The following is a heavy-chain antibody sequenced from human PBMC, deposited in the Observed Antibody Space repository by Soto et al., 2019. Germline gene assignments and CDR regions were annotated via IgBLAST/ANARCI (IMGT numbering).Heavy chain of an antibody. Sequence: VQLVQSGAEVKKPGASVKVSCKASGYTFTSYGISWVRQAPGQGLEWMGWISAYNGNTNYVQKLQGRVTMTTDTSTSTDYMELRSLRSDDTAVYYCARDGYYDSSGYYYDAFDIWGQGTMVTVSS. J-gene: IGHJ3*02. CDR2: ISAYNGNT. V-gene: IGHV1-18*04. D-gene: IGHD3-22*01. CDR3: ARDGYYDSSGYYYDAFDI. CDR1: GYTFTSYG.